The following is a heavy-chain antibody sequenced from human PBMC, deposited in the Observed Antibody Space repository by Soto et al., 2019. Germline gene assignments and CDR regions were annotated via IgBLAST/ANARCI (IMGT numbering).Heavy chain of an antibody. Sequence: QVTLKESGPVLVKPTETLTLTCTVSGLSLSNVRMGVGWIRQPPGKALEWLAHIFSNDEKSYSTSLKSRLTISKDTSKSQVVLTMTNMDPVDTATYYCAGIRDSTTWYYYYYGMDVWGQGTTVTVSS. CDR3: AGIRDSTTWYYYYYGMDV. D-gene: IGHD6-13*01. CDR1: GLSLSNVRMG. J-gene: IGHJ6*02. CDR2: IFSNDEK. V-gene: IGHV2-26*01.